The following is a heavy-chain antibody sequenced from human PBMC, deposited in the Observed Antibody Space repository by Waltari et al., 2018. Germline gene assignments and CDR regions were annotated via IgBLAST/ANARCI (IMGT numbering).Heavy chain of an antibody. J-gene: IGHJ6*02. Sequence: QVQLQESGPGLVKPSGTLSLTCPVSGGSISSSNWWSWVRQPPGNGLEWIGEIYHSGSTNYNPSLKSRVTISVDKSKNQFSLKLSSVTAADTAVYYCARGRIAAAGTAYYYYGMDVWGQGTTVTVSS. D-gene: IGHD6-13*01. CDR3: ARGRIAAAGTAYYYYGMDV. V-gene: IGHV4-4*02. CDR1: GGSISSSNW. CDR2: IYHSGST.